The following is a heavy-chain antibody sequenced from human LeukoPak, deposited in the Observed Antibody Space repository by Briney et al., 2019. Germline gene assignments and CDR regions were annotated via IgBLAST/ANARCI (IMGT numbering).Heavy chain of an antibody. V-gene: IGHV1-2*02. J-gene: IGHJ3*02. CDR2: IGPNNGDT. Sequence: GASVKVSCKASAYTFTGYYLHWVRQAPGQGPEWMGWIGPNNGDTEYAQKFQGRVTMTRDRSISTAYMELSRLTSDDTAVYYCARRSRNGLDAFDIWGQGTMVTVSS. CDR1: AYTFTGYY. D-gene: IGHD3/OR15-3a*01. CDR3: ARRSRNGLDAFDI.